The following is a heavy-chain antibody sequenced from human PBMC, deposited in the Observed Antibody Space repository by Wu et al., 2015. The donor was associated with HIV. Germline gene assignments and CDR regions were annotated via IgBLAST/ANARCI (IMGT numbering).Heavy chain of an antibody. CDR2: ISADNGHT. CDR1: GYTFTSYG. V-gene: IGHV1-18*01. Sequence: QVQLVQSGAEVKRPGASVKVSCKASGYTFTSYGISWVRQVPGQGLEWMGWISADNGHTKYAQKVQGRVTMTTDTSTKTAYMELRSLRSDDTAVYYCARDLCVRGXCYRSPGDWFDPWGHGNPGHRLL. J-gene: IGHJ5*02. CDR3: ARDLCVRGXCYRSPGDWFDP. D-gene: IGHD2-8*02.